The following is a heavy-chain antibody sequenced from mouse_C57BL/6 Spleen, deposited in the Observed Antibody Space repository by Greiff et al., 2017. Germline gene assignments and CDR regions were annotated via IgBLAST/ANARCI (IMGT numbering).Heavy chain of an antibody. CDR1: GYTFTDYN. D-gene: IGHD3-3*01. CDR2: INPNNGGT. Sequence: EVKLVESGPELVKPGASVKMSCKASGYTFTDYNMHWVKQSHGKSLEWIGYINPNNGGTSYNQKFKGKATLTVNKSSSTAYMELRSLTSEDSAVYYCARLRDSWFAYWGQGTLVTVSA. V-gene: IGHV1-22*01. CDR3: ARLRDSWFAY. J-gene: IGHJ3*01.